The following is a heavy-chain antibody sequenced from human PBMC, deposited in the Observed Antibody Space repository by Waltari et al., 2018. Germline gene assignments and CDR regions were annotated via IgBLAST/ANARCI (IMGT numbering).Heavy chain of an antibody. D-gene: IGHD3-22*01. V-gene: IGHV3-30-3*01. CDR3: ASLSSSGYYHFDY. J-gene: IGHJ4*02. CDR2: ISFDESNQ. CDR1: AFPFSSNV. Sequence: QVQLVESGGGVVQPGGSLSLSCVASAFPFSSNVMHWVRQAPGKGLEWVALISFDESNQYYADSVKGRFTISRDNTKNTLYLQMNSLRAEDTAVYYCASLSSSGYYHFDYWGQGTLVTVSS.